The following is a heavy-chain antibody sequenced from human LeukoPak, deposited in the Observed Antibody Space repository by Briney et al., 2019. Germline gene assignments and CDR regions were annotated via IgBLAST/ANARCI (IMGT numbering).Heavy chain of an antibody. CDR3: ARDYCSSTSCLFDY. CDR2: INPNSGDT. D-gene: IGHD2-2*01. J-gene: IGHJ4*02. V-gene: IGHV1-2*06. Sequence: GASVKVSCKASGYTFTGYHMHWVRQASGQGLEWVGRINPNSGDTNYAQKFQGRVAMTRDTSIATAFMDLTRLRSDDTAVYYCARDYCSSTSCLFDYWGQGTLVTVSS. CDR1: GYTFTGYH.